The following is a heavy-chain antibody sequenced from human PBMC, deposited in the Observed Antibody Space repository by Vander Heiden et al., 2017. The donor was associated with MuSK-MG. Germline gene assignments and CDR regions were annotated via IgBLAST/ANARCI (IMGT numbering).Heavy chain of an antibody. CDR1: CASISGTSYY. D-gene: IGHD3-9*01. Sequence: QLQLPDSGPGLVPPSETLSLTSTVSCASISGTSYYWGLVRQPPGRRLEWIGSIYYSGSTYYNPSLKSRVTISVDTSKNQSALKMSSVTAAETAVYYCARASFVGRYFDWFHWGQGTLVTVSS. CDR2: IYYSGST. J-gene: IGHJ4*02. V-gene: IGHV4-39*07. CDR3: ARASFVGRYFDWFH.